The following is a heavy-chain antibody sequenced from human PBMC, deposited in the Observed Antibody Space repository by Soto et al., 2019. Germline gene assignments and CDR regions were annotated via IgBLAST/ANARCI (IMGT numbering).Heavy chain of an antibody. CDR3: ASMKKYYGSGSSKYYGMDV. CDR1: GFTVSSNY. V-gene: IGHV3-53*01. CDR2: IYSGGST. J-gene: IGHJ6*02. Sequence: GGSLRLSCAASGFTVSSNYMGWVRQAPGKGLEWVSVIYSGGSTYYADSVKGRFTISRDNSKNTLYLQMNSLRAEDTAVYYCASMKKYYGSGSSKYYGMDVWGQGTTVTVSS. D-gene: IGHD3-10*01.